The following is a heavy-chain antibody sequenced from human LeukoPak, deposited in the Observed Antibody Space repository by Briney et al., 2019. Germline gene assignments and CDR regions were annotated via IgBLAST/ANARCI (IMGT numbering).Heavy chain of an antibody. CDR1: GYTFTGYY. CDR3: ARGFLPGHSGMVVGYFDY. D-gene: IGHD2-21*01. Sequence: GTSVQVSCKASGYTFTGYYMHWVGQAPGQGLAWMGWINPISGGPKYAQKLQGRVTITCDTYIRPASLELSRLRADDTAVYYCARGFLPGHSGMVVGYFDYWGEGTLLTVSS. V-gene: IGHV1-2*02. CDR2: INPISGGP. J-gene: IGHJ4*02.